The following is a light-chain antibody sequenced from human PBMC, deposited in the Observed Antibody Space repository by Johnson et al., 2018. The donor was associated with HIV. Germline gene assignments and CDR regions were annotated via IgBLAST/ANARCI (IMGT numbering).Light chain of an antibody. V-gene: IGLV1-51*02. CDR2: EDN. CDR3: GTWDSSLNAYV. J-gene: IGLJ1*01. CDR1: SSNIGNNY. Sequence: QSVLTQPPSVSAAPGQKVTISCSGSSSNIGNNYVSWYQQLPGTAPKLLIYEDNKLPSGIPDRFSGSKSGTSATLGITGLQTGDEADYYCGTWDSSLNAYVFGAATKVAVL.